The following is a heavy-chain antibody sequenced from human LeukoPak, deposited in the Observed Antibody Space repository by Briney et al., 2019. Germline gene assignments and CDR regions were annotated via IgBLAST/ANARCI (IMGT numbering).Heavy chain of an antibody. J-gene: IGHJ3*02. CDR1: GDSMTNYY. CDR2: ISYSGST. Sequence: SETLSLACTVSGDSMTNYYWSWIRQPPGMGLEWIGYISYSGSTNYNPSLKSRVTISVDTSKNQFSLKLSSVTAADTAVYYCARVRRLSYCSGGSCYPNDAFDIWGQGTMVTVSS. V-gene: IGHV4-59*01. D-gene: IGHD2-15*01. CDR3: ARVRRLSYCSGGSCYPNDAFDI.